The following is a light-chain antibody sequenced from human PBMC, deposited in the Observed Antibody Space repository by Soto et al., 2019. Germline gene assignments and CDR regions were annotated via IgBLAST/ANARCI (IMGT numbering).Light chain of an antibody. CDR2: AAS. J-gene: IGKJ1*01. CDR3: QQRYSNPPP. Sequence: DIEMTHSPSSLSASVGDRVTITCRSSQSISSYFTWYQQNPGNAPNLLIYAASSLQSAVPPRFSGSGSGTDFTLTISSLQPEDFATYYCQQRYSNPPPVALGTTV. CDR1: QSISSY. V-gene: IGKV1-39*01.